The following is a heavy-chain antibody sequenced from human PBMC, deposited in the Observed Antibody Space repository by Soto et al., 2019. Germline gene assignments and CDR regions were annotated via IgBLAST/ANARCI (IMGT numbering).Heavy chain of an antibody. CDR3: AREPIPTVRAFDS. J-gene: IGHJ3*02. Sequence: GASVKVSCKASGYTFTTYYIHWVRQAPGQGLEWMGIINPSGGSTNYAQKLQGRVTMTRDTSTSTVYMELSSLRSEDTAVYYYAREPIPTVRAFDSWGQGTMVTVSS. CDR2: INPSGGST. V-gene: IGHV1-46*04. CDR1: GYTFTTYY. D-gene: IGHD4-17*01.